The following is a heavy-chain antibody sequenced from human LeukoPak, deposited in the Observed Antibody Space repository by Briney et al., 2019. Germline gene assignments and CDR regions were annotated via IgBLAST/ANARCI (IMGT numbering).Heavy chain of an antibody. J-gene: IGHJ4*02. CDR3: ASGIQLWFFDY. CDR1: GFTFSSYS. D-gene: IGHD5-18*01. Sequence: GSLRLSCAASGFTFSSYSMNWVRQAPGKGLEWVSYISSSSSTIYYADSVKGRFTISRDNAKNSLYLQMNSLRAEDTAVYYCASGIQLWFFDYWGQGTLVTVSS. V-gene: IGHV3-48*01. CDR2: ISSSSSTI.